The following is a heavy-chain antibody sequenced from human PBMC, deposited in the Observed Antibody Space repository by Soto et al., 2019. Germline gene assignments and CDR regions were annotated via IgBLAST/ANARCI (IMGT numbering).Heavy chain of an antibody. V-gene: IGHV1-2*04. CDR3: ARGSSPTAAGEHIDD. CDR2: INPNSGGT. J-gene: IGHJ4*02. D-gene: IGHD6-13*01. CDR1: GYTFTSYY. Sequence: ASVKVSCKASGYTFTSYYMHWVRQAPGQGLEWMGWINPNSGGTNYAQKFQGWVTMTRDTSTSTAYMELSRLRSDDTAVYYCARGSSPTAAGEHIDDWGPRPLVTVSS.